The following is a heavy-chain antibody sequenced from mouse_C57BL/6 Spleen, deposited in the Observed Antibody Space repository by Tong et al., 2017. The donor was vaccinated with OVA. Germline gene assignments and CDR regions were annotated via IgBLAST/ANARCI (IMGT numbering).Heavy chain of an antibody. CDR2: ISDGGSYT. J-gene: IGHJ3*01. CDR1: GFTFSSYA. V-gene: IGHV5-4*01. Sequence: EVQLQESGGGLVKPGGSLKLSCAASGFTFSSYAMSWVRQTPEKRLEWVATISDGGSYTYYPDNVKGRFTISRDNAKNTLFLQMTSLRSEDTAMYYCARGYYGSSYPSWFAYWGQGTLVTVSA. CDR3: ARGYYGSSYPSWFAY. D-gene: IGHD1-1*01.